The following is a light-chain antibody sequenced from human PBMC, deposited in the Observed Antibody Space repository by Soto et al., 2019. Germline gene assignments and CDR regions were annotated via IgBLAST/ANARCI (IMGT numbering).Light chain of an antibody. CDR2: GAF. Sequence: EIEMTQSPATLSVSPGERVTLSCRASQSVSNNLAWYQQKPGQAPRLLIYGAFTRAPGIPARFSGSGSGTEFTLTIRSLQSEDFAVYYCQQYTNWPPLSFGGGTKVEIK. J-gene: IGKJ4*01. CDR1: QSVSNN. CDR3: QQYTNWPPLS. V-gene: IGKV3D-15*01.